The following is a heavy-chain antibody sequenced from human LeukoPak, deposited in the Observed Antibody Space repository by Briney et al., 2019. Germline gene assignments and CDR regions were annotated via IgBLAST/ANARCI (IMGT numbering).Heavy chain of an antibody. D-gene: IGHD3-22*01. CDR2: ISNDGNNK. Sequence: PGGSLRLSCAASGFPFSSYGMHWVRQAPGKGLEWVAAISNDGNNKFYADSVKGRFTISKDNSENTLYLQMNSLRPDDTAVYYCAKEGGYSYSTFDYWGQGTLVTVSS. J-gene: IGHJ4*02. CDR3: AKEGGYSYSTFDY. CDR1: GFPFSSYG. V-gene: IGHV3-30*18.